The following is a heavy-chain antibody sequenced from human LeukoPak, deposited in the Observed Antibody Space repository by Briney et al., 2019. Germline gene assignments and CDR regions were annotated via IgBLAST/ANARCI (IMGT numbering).Heavy chain of an antibody. V-gene: IGHV3-7*01. CDR3: ARDQGTTMTSYGFDM. Sequence: QPGGSLRLSCAAPTFNFRTYWMTWVRQAPGKGLEWVAHIKQDGTEKYYIDSVKGRFTISRDNAKKSLYLQMDSLRVEDTAIYYCARDQGTTMTSYGFDMWGRGTMVTVSS. CDR2: IKQDGTEK. CDR1: TFNFRTYW. J-gene: IGHJ3*02. D-gene: IGHD4-17*01.